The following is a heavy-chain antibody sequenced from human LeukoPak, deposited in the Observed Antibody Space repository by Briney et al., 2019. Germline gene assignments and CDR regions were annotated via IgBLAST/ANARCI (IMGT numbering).Heavy chain of an antibody. CDR2: ISGSGGYT. CDR3: ARLSGSYYEADY. D-gene: IGHD1-26*01. J-gene: IGHJ4*02. Sequence: GGSLRLSCAASGFTFSTYAMTWVRQAPGKGLESVSAISGSGGYTYYADSVKGRFTISRDNSKNTLYLQMNSLRAEDTAIYYCARLSGSYYEADYWGQGTLVTVSS. V-gene: IGHV3-23*01. CDR1: GFTFSTYA.